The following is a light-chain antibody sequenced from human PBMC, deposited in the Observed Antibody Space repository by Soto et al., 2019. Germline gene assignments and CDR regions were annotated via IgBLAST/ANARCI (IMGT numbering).Light chain of an antibody. CDR1: QTIGSW. Sequence: DIQMTQSPSTLSASVGXRVTVTCRASQTIGSWLAWYQQKPGRAPKLLIFDASSLESGVPSRFSGNGSGTEFTLTISGLQPDDFASYYCQQYNSYSGMFGQGTKVEIK. CDR3: QQYNSYSGM. V-gene: IGKV1-5*01. CDR2: DAS. J-gene: IGKJ1*01.